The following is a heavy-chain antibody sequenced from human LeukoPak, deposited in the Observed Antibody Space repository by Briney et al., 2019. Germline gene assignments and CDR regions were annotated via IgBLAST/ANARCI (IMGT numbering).Heavy chain of an antibody. D-gene: IGHD1-14*01. Sequence: GGSLTLSCAASGFTFSSYWMSWVRHAPAQGLEWMGGIIPIFGTANYAQKFQGRVTITADESTSTAYMELSSLRSADAAVYYCARARQPTTYYYFDYWGQGTLVTVSS. V-gene: IGHV1-69*01. CDR1: GFTFSSYW. CDR2: IIPIFGTA. CDR3: ARARQPTTYYYFDY. J-gene: IGHJ4*02.